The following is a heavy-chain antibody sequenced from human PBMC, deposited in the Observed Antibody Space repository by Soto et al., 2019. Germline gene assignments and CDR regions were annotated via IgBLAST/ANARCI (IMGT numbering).Heavy chain of an antibody. CDR2: IWYDGSNK. J-gene: IGHJ6*02. V-gene: IGHV3-33*01. CDR1: GFTFSSYG. Sequence: QVPLVESGGGVVQPGRSLRLSCAASGFTFSSYGMHWVRQAPGKGLEWVAVIWYDGSNKYYADSVKGRFTISRDNSKNTLYLQMNSLRAEDTAVYYCARDLGYCSGGSCYGGYYYGMDVWGQGTTVTVSS. D-gene: IGHD2-15*01. CDR3: ARDLGYCSGGSCYGGYYYGMDV.